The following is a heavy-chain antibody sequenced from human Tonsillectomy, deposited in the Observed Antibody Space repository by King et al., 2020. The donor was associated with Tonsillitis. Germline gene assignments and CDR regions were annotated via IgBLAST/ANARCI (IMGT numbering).Heavy chain of an antibody. J-gene: IGHJ4*02. V-gene: IGHV1-58*02. CDR1: GFTFTSSA. CDR2: IVVGSGNT. D-gene: IGHD2-15*01. CDR3: AERVVVVADHQNKPLDY. Sequence: QLVESGPEVKKPGTSVKVSCKASGFTFTSSAMQWVRQARGQRLEWIGWIVVGSGNTNYAQKFQERVTITRDMSTSTAYMELSSLRSEDTAVYYCAERVVVVADHQNKPLDYWGQGTLVTVSS.